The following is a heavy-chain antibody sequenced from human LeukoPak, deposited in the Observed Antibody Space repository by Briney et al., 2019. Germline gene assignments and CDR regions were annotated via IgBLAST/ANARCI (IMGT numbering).Heavy chain of an antibody. CDR3: AQQLIGKWFDP. CDR1: GGTFSSYA. D-gene: IGHD6-13*01. V-gene: IGHV1-69*04. J-gene: IGHJ5*02. Sequence: ASLKVSCKASGGTFSSYAISWVRQAPGQGLEWMGRIIPILGIANYAQKFQGRVTITADKSTSTAYMELSSLRSEDTAVYYCAQQLIGKWFDPWGQGTLVTVSS. CDR2: IIPILGIA.